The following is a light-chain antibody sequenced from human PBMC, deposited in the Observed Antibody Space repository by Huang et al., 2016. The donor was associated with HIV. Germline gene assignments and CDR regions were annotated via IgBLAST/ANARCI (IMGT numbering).Light chain of an antibody. CDR3: QQSYNTPLT. J-gene: IGKJ4*01. Sequence: DIQMTQSPSSLSASVGDRVTITCRASQSINSYVNWYQQKPGKAPKVLIYAASSLQSGVPSRFSGSGSGTDFTLTINSLQPEDFAIYYCQQSYNTPLTVGGGTRLEIK. CDR2: AAS. V-gene: IGKV1-39*01. CDR1: QSINSY.